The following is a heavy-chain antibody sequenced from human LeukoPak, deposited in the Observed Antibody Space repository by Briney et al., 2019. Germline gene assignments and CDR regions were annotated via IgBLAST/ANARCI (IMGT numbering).Heavy chain of an antibody. D-gene: IGHD3-16*02. CDR3: AKGTLTFGGVIGSFDY. CDR2: ISSSGSTI. J-gene: IGHJ4*02. CDR1: GFTFSDYY. Sequence: GGSLRLSCAASGFTFSDYYMSWIRQAPGKGLEWVSYISSSGSTIYYADSVKGRFTISRDNSKNTLYLQMNSLRAEDTAVYYCAKGTLTFGGVIGSFDYWGQGTLVTVSS. V-gene: IGHV3-11*01.